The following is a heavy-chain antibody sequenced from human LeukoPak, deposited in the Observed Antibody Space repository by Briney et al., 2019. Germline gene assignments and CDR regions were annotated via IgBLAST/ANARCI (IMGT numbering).Heavy chain of an antibody. J-gene: IGHJ5*02. Sequence: PGGSLRLSCAASGFTFSHYGMTWVRQAPGKGLEWVSAISGSGGSTYYADSVKGRFTISRDNSKNTLYLQMNSLRAEDTAVYYCAKALTPATVVACFDPWGQGTLVTVSS. D-gene: IGHD2-15*01. CDR2: ISGSGGST. CDR1: GFTFSHYG. CDR3: AKALTPATVVACFDP. V-gene: IGHV3-23*01.